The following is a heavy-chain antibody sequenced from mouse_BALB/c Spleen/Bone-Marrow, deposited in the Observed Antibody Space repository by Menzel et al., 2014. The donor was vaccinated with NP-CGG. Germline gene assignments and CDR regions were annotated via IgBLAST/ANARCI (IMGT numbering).Heavy chain of an antibody. CDR1: GFTFSSYG. CDR3: ARGVDGCSWFAY. D-gene: IGHD2-3*01. Sequence: EVKLVESGGGLVQPGGSLKLSCAASGFTFSSYGVSWVRQTPDKRLELVANINTNGVYTYYPDSVKGRFTISGDNAKNTLYLQMSSLKSEDTAMYYCARGVDGCSWFAYWGQGTLVTVSA. J-gene: IGHJ3*01. V-gene: IGHV5-6-3*01. CDR2: INTNGVYT.